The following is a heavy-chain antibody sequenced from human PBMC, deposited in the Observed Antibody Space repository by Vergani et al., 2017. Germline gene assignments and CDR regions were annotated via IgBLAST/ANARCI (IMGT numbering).Heavy chain of an antibody. CDR1: GFTFNTYT. Sequence: EVQLVESGGALVKPGGSLRLSCAASGFTFNTYTMNLVRQAPGKGLELVSSISGGSNFIYYADAVKGRITISRDNAKNSLYLQMNSLRAEDTAVYYCAREVTSEYYYYSMNVWGQGTTVTVSS. D-gene: IGHD4-23*01. CDR2: ISGGSNFI. V-gene: IGHV3-21*01. J-gene: IGHJ6*02. CDR3: AREVTSEYYYYSMNV.